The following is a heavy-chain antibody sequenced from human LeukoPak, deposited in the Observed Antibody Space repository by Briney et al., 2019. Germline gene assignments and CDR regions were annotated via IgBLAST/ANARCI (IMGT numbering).Heavy chain of an antibody. Sequence: GGSLRLSCAASGFTFSSDVMHWVRQAPGKGLEWVAVISYDGSNKYYADSVKGRFTISRDNSKNTLYLQMNSLRAEDTAVYYCARAPGRTPRPNYFDYWGQGTLVTVSS. D-gene: IGHD1-1*01. CDR1: GFTFSSDV. V-gene: IGHV3-30*04. CDR3: ARAPGRTPRPNYFDY. CDR2: ISYDGSNK. J-gene: IGHJ4*02.